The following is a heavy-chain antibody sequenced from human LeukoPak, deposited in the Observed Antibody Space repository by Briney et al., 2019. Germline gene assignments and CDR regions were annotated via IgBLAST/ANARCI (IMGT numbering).Heavy chain of an antibody. Sequence: PGRSLRLSCAVSGLTFSSYSMSWVRQAPGEGLYWVSGISASGSGTYYPDSLKGRFTISRDNSKNTLYLQMNNLRVDDTDVYYCAKDAAGPEYWGQGTLVTVSS. J-gene: IGHJ4*02. CDR2: ISASGSGT. V-gene: IGHV3-23*01. CDR3: AKDAAGPEY. CDR1: GLTFSSYS. D-gene: IGHD6-13*01.